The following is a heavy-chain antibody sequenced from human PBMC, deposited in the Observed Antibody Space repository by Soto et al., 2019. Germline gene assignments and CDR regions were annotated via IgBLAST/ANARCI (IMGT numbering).Heavy chain of an antibody. CDR2: IYYSGST. V-gene: IGHV4-31*03. J-gene: IGHJ3*02. D-gene: IGHD3-22*01. CDR3: AREKPDYYGVYAFDI. CDR1: GGSISSGGYY. Sequence: SETLSLTCTVSGGSISSGGYYWSWIRQHPGKGLEWIGYIYYSGSTSYNPSPKIRVTISVDTSKNQFSLKLSSVTAADTAVYYCAREKPDYYGVYAFDIWGQGTMVTVSS.